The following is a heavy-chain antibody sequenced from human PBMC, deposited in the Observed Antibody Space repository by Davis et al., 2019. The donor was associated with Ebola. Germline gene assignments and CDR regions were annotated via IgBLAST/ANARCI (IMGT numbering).Heavy chain of an antibody. CDR1: GFTFSSYG. CDR3: ARGGYCSSTSCYHYYYYGMDV. D-gene: IGHD2-2*01. Sequence: PGGSLRLSCAASGFTFSSYGMHWVRQAPGKGLEWVAVIWYDGSNKYYADSVKGRFTISRDNSKNTLYLQMNSLRAEDTAVYYCARGGYCSSTSCYHYYYYGMDVWGQGTTVTVSS. V-gene: IGHV3-33*01. CDR2: IWYDGSNK. J-gene: IGHJ6*02.